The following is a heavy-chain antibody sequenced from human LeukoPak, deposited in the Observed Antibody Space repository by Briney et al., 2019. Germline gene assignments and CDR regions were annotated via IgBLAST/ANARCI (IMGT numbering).Heavy chain of an antibody. J-gene: IGHJ3*02. CDR3: ARGSQRDAFDI. V-gene: IGHV4-34*01. Sequence: PSETLSLTSAVYGGSFSGYYWSWIRQPPGKGLEWIGEINHSGSTNYNPSLKSRVTISVDTSKNQFSLKLSSVTAADTAAYYCARGSQRDAFDIWGQGTMVTVSS. D-gene: IGHD6-25*01. CDR2: INHSGST. CDR1: GGSFSGYY.